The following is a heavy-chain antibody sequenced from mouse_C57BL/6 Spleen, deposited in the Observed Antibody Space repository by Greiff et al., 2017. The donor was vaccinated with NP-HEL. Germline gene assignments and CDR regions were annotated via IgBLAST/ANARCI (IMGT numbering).Heavy chain of an antibody. J-gene: IGHJ2*01. CDR2: ISSGSSTI. Sequence: EVKLVESGGGLVKPGGSLKLSCAASGFTFSDYGMHWVRQAPEKGLEWVAYISSGSSTIYYADTVKGRFTISRDNDKNTLFLQMTSLRSEDTAMYYCARPPYDYGSSGYFDYWGQGTTLTVSS. CDR3: ARPPYDYGSSGYFDY. V-gene: IGHV5-17*01. CDR1: GFTFSDYG. D-gene: IGHD1-1*01.